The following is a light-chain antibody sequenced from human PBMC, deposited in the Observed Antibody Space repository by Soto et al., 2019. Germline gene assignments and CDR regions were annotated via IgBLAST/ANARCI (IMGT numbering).Light chain of an antibody. CDR2: GNN. CDR3: QSYDSSLSGSGV. V-gene: IGLV1-40*01. J-gene: IGLJ3*02. Sequence: QSVLTQPPSVSGAPGQRVSISCTGSGSNIGAGYDVHWYQQLPGTAPKLVIYGNNNRPSGVPDRFSGSKSGTSASLAITGLQAEDEADYYCQSYDSSLSGSGVFGGGTKLTVL. CDR1: GSNIGAGYD.